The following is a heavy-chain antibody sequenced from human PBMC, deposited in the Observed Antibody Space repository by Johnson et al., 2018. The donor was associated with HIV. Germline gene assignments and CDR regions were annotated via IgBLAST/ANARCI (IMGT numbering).Heavy chain of an antibody. CDR2: ISGSDFGP. D-gene: IGHD3-16*01. CDR3: AKGLGGAFDI. CDR1: GFTFSSYA. J-gene: IGHJ3*02. Sequence: QVQLVESGGGLVQPGGSLRLSCAASGFTFSSYAMHWVRQAPGKGLEYVSAISGSDFGPYYADSVRGRFTISRDNSKNTLYLQMNSLRAEDTAVYYCAKGLGGAFDIWGHGTMVTVSS. V-gene: IGHV3-64*04.